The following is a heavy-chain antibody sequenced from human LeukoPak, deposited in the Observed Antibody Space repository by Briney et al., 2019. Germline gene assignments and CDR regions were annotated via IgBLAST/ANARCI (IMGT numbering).Heavy chain of an antibody. Sequence: GASVKVSCKASGNIFTTSAMHWVRQAPGQRLEWMGWINPNSGGTNYAQKFQGRVTMTRDTSISTAYMELSRLRSDDTAVYYCASLSGYSSGWFIDYWGQGTLVTVSS. CDR1: GNIFTTSA. V-gene: IGHV1-2*02. D-gene: IGHD6-19*01. J-gene: IGHJ4*02. CDR2: INPNSGGT. CDR3: ASLSGYSSGWFIDY.